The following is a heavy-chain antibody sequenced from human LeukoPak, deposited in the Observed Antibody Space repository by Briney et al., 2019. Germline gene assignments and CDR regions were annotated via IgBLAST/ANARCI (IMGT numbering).Heavy chain of an antibody. J-gene: IGHJ4*02. CDR1: GFTFSSYA. Sequence: GGSLRLSCAASGFTFSSYAMHWVRQAPGKGLEWVAVISYDGSNKYYADSVKGRFTISRDNSKNTLYLQMNSLRAEDTAVYYCARVKRVYDSSGNFDYWGQGTLVTVSS. D-gene: IGHD3-22*01. CDR3: ARVKRVYDSSGNFDY. CDR2: ISYDGSNK. V-gene: IGHV3-30-3*01.